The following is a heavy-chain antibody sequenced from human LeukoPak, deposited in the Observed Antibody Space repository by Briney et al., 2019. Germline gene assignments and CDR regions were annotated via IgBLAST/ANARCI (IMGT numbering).Heavy chain of an antibody. CDR2: IYYSGST. CDR3: ARMGIAAAGIYYFDY. CDR1: GYSISSSNW. J-gene: IGHJ4*02. V-gene: IGHV4-28*06. D-gene: IGHD6-13*01. Sequence: SETLSLTCAVSGYSISSSNWWGWIRQPPGKGLEWIGYIYYSGSTNYNPSLKSRGTMSVDTSKNQFSLKLSSVTALDTAVYYCARMGIAAAGIYYFDYWGQGTLVTVSS.